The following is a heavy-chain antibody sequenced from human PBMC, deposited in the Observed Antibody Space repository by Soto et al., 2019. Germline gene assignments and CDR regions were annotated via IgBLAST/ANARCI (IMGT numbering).Heavy chain of an antibody. J-gene: IGHJ5*02. CDR3: ARQKKTYYDILTGFNWFDP. Sequence: GESLTISCKGSEYSFTSYWIGWVRQMPGKGLEWMGIIYPGDSDTRYSPSFQGQVTISADKSISTAYLQWSSLKASDTAMYYCARQKKTYYDILTGFNWFDPWGQGTLVTVSS. D-gene: IGHD3-9*01. CDR2: IYPGDSDT. CDR1: EYSFTSYW. V-gene: IGHV5-51*01.